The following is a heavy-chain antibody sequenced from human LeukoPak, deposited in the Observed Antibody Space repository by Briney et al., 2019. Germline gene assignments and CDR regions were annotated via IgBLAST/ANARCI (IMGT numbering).Heavy chain of an antibody. Sequence: GGSLRLSCAASGFTFSSYAMSWVRQAPGKGLEWVSAISGSGGSTYYADSVKGRFTISRDNSKNTLYLQMNSLRAEDMAVYYCAKGDYDSSGYAFDYWGQGTLVTVSS. CDR3: AKGDYDSSGYAFDY. J-gene: IGHJ4*02. CDR1: GFTFSSYA. D-gene: IGHD3-22*01. CDR2: ISGSGGST. V-gene: IGHV3-23*01.